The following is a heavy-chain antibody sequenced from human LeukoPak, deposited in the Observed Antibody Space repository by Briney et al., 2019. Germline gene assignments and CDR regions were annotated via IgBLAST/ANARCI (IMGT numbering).Heavy chain of an antibody. V-gene: IGHV3-23*01. CDR2: ISGSGGST. Sequence: AGGSLRLSCAASGFTFNYYAMSRVRQAPGKGLEWVSAISGSGGSTYYADSVKGRFTISRDNSKNTQYLQMNSLRAEDTAVYYCAKDRRGYSYGQFDYWGQGTLVTVSS. J-gene: IGHJ4*02. D-gene: IGHD5-18*01. CDR3: AKDRRGYSYGQFDY. CDR1: GFTFNYYA.